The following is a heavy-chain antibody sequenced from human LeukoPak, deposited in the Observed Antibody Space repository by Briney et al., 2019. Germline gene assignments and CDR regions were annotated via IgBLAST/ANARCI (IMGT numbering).Heavy chain of an antibody. D-gene: IGHD2-2*03. J-gene: IGHJ3*02. CDR1: GFTFSSYA. Sequence: GGSLRLSCAASGFTFSSYAMSWVRQAPGKGLDWVAVIADDGSNKYYADSVKGRFTISRDNSNNTLFLQMNSLRAEDTAVYCCARVDDLDAFDTWGQGTMVTVSS. CDR2: IADDGSNK. V-gene: IGHV3-30*04. CDR3: ARVDDLDAFDT.